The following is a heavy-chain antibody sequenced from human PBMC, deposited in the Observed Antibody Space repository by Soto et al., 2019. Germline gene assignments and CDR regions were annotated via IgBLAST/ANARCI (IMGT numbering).Heavy chain of an antibody. V-gene: IGHV3-48*01. D-gene: IGHD4-4*01. CDR2: ISSGSGTV. Sequence: EVQLVESGGGLVQPGGSLRLSCAASGFTFSTYSMNWVRQAPGKGLDWVSYISSGSGTVYYSASVKGRFTISRDNAKNSLYMQMNSLRAEDTGVYYCARGNDYSNYGSFDYWGQGILVTVCS. CDR3: ARGNDYSNYGSFDY. CDR1: GFTFSTYS. J-gene: IGHJ4*02.